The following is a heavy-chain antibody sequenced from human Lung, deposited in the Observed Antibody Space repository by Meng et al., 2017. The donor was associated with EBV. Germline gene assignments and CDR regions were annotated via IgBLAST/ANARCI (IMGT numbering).Heavy chain of an antibody. D-gene: IGHD6-19*01. Sequence: QEQLQQWGAGLLKPSETLSLTCAVYGGYLSAYYWSRIRQPPGKGLEWIGEINRSGSTNYNPSLKSRLTVSMDTSKNQFSLKLSSVTAADTAVYYCARLYRGGWYLWGRGTLVTVSS. J-gene: IGHJ4*02. V-gene: IGHV4-34*02. CDR2: INRSGST. CDR3: ARLYRGGWYL. CDR1: GGYLSAYY.